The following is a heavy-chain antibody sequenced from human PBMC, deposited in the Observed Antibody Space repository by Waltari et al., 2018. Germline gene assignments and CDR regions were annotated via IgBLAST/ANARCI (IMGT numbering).Heavy chain of an antibody. J-gene: IGHJ4*02. CDR2: ISYDGNNK. CDR3: ARSGTRSGSYSLSVY. V-gene: IGHV3-30*01. D-gene: IGHD1-26*01. Sequence: QVQLVESGGGVVQPGRSLRLSCAASGFTFSSYAMHWVRQAPGKGLEWVAVISYDGNNKYYADSVKGRFTISRDNSKNTLYLQMNSLRAEDTAVYYCARSGTRSGSYSLSVYWGQGTLVTVSS. CDR1: GFTFSSYA.